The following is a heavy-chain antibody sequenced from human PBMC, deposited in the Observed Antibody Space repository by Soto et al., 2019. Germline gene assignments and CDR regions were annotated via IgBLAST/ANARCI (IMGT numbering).Heavy chain of an antibody. D-gene: IGHD3-10*01. J-gene: IGHJ6*02. CDR1: GASISSYY. CDR3: ARAAYGSGSYYAPYYYYAMDV. CDR2: ILYTGNT. Sequence: QVQLQESGPGLVKPSETLALTCTVSGASISSYYWSWIRQPPGKGLEWLGYILYTGNTNYSPSLKRRVTMSVDTSKNQVSLKLSAVTAADTAVYFCARAAYGSGSYYAPYYYYAMDVWGQGTTVTVSS. V-gene: IGHV4-59*01.